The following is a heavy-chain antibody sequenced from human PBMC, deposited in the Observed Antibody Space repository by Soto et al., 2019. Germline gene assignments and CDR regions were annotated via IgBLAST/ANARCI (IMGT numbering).Heavy chain of an antibody. CDR1: GFTFSSYG. J-gene: IGHJ2*01. CDR2: ISYDGSNK. Sequence: QVQLVESGGGVVQPGRSLRLSCAASGFTFSSYGMHWVRQAPGKGLEWVAVISYDGSNKYYADSVKGRFTIXRDNSKXXXXXXXXXXXXXXXXXXXXXXXXXXWYFDLWGRGTLVTVSS. V-gene: IGHV3-30*03. CDR3: XXXXXXWYFDL.